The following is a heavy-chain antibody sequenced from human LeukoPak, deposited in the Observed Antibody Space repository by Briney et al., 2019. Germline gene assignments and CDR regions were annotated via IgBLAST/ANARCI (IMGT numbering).Heavy chain of an antibody. D-gene: IGHD3-22*01. CDR3: SKVKANYYYDSTGYYHT. CDR1: GFSFSGYA. J-gene: IGHJ4*02. V-gene: IGHV3-30*04. CDR2: ISYDGSNT. Sequence: PGRSLRLSCAASGFSFSGYAMHWVRQAPGKGLEWVAVISYDGSNTYYADSVKGRFTIARDNPRNTLYLQMNSLRAEDTAVYYCSKVKANYYYDSTGYYHTWGQGTLVTVSS.